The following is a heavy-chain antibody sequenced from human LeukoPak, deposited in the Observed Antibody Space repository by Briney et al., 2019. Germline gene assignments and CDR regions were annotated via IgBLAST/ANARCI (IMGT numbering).Heavy chain of an antibody. CDR3: ARRGAGSCSGGSCNVYFDY. D-gene: IGHD2-15*01. V-gene: IGHV4-39*01. CDR2: IYYSGST. J-gene: IGHJ4*02. Sequence: SETLSLTCTVSGASISSSTYYWGWSRQPPGKGLEWIGNIYYSGSTYYNPSLKSRVTISVDTSKNQFSLKLNSVTAADTALYYCARRGAGSCSGGSCNVYFDYWGQGTLLTVSS. CDR1: GASISSSTYY.